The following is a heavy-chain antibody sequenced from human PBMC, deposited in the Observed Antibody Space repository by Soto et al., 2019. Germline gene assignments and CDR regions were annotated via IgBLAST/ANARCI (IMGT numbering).Heavy chain of an antibody. CDR1: GFTFSSYS. D-gene: IGHD6-13*01. CDR3: ARDILQQLGLDYYYGMDV. V-gene: IGHV3-48*02. J-gene: IGHJ6*02. CDR2: ISSSSSTI. Sequence: QPGGSLRLSCAASGFTFSSYSMNWVRQAPGKXLEWVSYISSSSSTIYYADSVKGRFTISRDNAKNSLYLQMNSLRDEDTAVYYCARDILQQLGLDYYYGMDVWGQGTTVTVSS.